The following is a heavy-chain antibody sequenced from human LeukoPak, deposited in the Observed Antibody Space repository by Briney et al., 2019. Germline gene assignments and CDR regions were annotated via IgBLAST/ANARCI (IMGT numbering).Heavy chain of an antibody. Sequence: ASVKVSCKASGYTFTSYYIHWVRQAPGQGLEWMGIMNPSGGSTSYAQKFRGRVIMTGDTSTTTVYMEMSNLSSEDTAVYYCAKDRGSWYSSGWYPFDYWGQGTLVTVTS. CDR3: AKDRGSWYSSGWYPFDY. J-gene: IGHJ4*02. CDR1: GYTFTSYY. V-gene: IGHV1-46*01. CDR2: MNPSGGST. D-gene: IGHD6-19*01.